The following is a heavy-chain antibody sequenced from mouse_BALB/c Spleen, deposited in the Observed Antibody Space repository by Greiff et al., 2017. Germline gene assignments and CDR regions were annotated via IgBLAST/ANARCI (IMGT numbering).Heavy chain of an antibody. CDR1: GFNIKDTY. Sequence: EVQLVESGAELVKPGASVKLSCTASGFNIKDTYMHWVKQRPEQGLEWIGRIDPANGNTKYDPKFQGKATITADTSSNTAYLQLSSLTSEDTAVYYCAPITTGAYWGQGTLVTVSA. V-gene: IGHV14-3*02. D-gene: IGHD1-1*01. CDR3: APITTGAY. J-gene: IGHJ3*01. CDR2: IDPANGNT.